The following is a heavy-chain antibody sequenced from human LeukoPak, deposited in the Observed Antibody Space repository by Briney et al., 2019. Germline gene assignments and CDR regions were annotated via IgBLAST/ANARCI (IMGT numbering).Heavy chain of an antibody. J-gene: IGHJ4*01. CDR2: TNGLGGTT. V-gene: IGHV3-23*01. CDR1: GFNFGSYA. D-gene: IGHD2-15*01. Sequence: PGGSLRLSCAASGFNFGSYAMAWVRQAPGKGLQWISDTNGLGGTTYYVDSVKGRFSISTDNSKRMLYLQMNNLRAEDTAVYYCAKRYCSGGNCDSGAGDFDYWGQGTLVTVSS. CDR3: AKRYCSGGNCDSGAGDFDY.